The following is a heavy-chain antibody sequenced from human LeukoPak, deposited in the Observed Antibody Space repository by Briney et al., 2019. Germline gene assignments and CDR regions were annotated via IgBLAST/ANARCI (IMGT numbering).Heavy chain of an antibody. Sequence: GGSLRLSCAASGFSFSFYNMNWVRQAPGKGLEWVSSISSSSYIYYADSVEGRFTISRDTAKNSLFLQMNSLRAEDTAVYYCAREVFCTNGVCSYFDYWGQGTLVTVSS. CDR2: ISSSSYI. CDR1: GFSFSFYN. V-gene: IGHV3-21*01. J-gene: IGHJ4*02. D-gene: IGHD2-8*01. CDR3: AREVFCTNGVCSYFDY.